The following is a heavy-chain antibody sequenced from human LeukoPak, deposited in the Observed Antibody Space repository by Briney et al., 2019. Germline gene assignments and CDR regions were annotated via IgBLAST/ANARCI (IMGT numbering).Heavy chain of an antibody. CDR2: ISFSGGST. D-gene: IGHD5-24*01. J-gene: IGHJ3*01. V-gene: IGHV3-23*01. CDR3: ARDIQLST. Sequence: PGGSLRLSCAASGFTFSGSAMSWVRQAPGKGLEWVSLISFSGGSTYYADFVKGRFTISRDNSKDTLYLQMNSLRAEDTAIYYCARDIQLSTWGLGTMVTVSS. CDR1: GFTFSGSA.